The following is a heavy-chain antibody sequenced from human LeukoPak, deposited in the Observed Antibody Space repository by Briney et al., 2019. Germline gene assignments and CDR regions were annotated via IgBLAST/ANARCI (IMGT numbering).Heavy chain of an antibody. J-gene: IGHJ4*02. CDR1: GFTFGSYA. D-gene: IGHD3-3*01. Sequence: GGSLRLSCAASGFTFGSYAMTWVRQAPGKGLEWVSSIVGSGGTTYYADSVKGRFTISRDNSKNTLYLQMNSLRAEDTALYYCAKGALDYDFWSGPDYWGQGTLVTVSS. CDR3: AKGALDYDFWSGPDY. V-gene: IGHV3-23*01. CDR2: IVGSGGTT.